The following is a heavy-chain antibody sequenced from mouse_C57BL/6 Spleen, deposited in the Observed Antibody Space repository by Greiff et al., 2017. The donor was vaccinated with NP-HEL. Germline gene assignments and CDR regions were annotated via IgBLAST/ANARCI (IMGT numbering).Heavy chain of an antibody. V-gene: IGHV1-82*01. D-gene: IGHD3-1*01. CDR2: IYPGDGDT. CDR3: ARSGNAMDY. CDR1: GYAFSSSW. Sequence: VQLQQSGPELVKPGASVKISCKASGYAFSSSWMNWVKQRPGKGLEWIGRIYPGDGDTNYNGKLKGKATLTADKSSSTAYTQLSSLTSEDSAVYFCARSGNAMDYWGQGTSVTVSS. J-gene: IGHJ4*01.